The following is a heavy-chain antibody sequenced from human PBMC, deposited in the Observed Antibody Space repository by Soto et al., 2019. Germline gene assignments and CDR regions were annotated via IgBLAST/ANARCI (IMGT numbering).Heavy chain of an antibody. J-gene: IGHJ1*01. CDR1: GYSFTSYW. CDR3: ARHTGYYDSSGSIEYFQH. V-gene: IGHV5-10-1*01. CDR2: IDPSDSYT. Sequence: LGESLKISCKGSGYSFTSYWISWVRQMPGKGLEWMGRIDPSDSYTNYSPSFQGHVTISADKSISTAYLQWSSLKASDTAMYYCARHTGYYDSSGSIEYFQHWGQGTLVTVSS. D-gene: IGHD3-22*01.